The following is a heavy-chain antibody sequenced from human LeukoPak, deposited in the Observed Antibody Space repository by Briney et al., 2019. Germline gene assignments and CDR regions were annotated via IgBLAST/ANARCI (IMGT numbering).Heavy chain of an antibody. CDR2: ISAYNGNT. CDR1: GYTFTSYG. D-gene: IGHD4-23*01. V-gene: IGHV1-18*01. Sequence: GSVKVSCKASGYTFTSYGISWVRQAPGQGLEWMGWISAYNGNTNYAQKLQGRVTMTTDTSTSTAYMELRSLRSEDTAVYYCARDNSVEDTAWWFDPWGQGTLVTVSS. J-gene: IGHJ5*02. CDR3: ARDNSVEDTAWWFDP.